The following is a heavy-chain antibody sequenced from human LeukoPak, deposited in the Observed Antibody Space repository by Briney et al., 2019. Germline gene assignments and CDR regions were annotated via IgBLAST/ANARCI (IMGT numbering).Heavy chain of an antibody. CDR1: GYTLTELS. CDR3: ARDNDSRDPPHFDY. J-gene: IGHJ4*02. Sequence: ASVKVSSKVSGYTLTELSMHWVRQAPGKGLEWMGGFDPEDGETIYAQKFQGRVTMTEDTSTDTAYMELSSLRSEDTAVYYCARDNDSRDPPHFDYWGQGTLVTVSS. V-gene: IGHV1-24*01. D-gene: IGHD3-16*01. CDR2: FDPEDGET.